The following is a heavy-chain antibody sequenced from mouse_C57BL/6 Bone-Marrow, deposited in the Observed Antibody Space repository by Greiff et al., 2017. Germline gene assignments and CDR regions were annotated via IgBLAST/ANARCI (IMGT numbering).Heavy chain of an antibody. CDR2: IYPGDGDT. Sequence: QVQLQQSGPELVKPGASVKISCKASGYAFSSSWMNWVKQRPGKGLEWIGRIYPGDGDTNYNGKFKGKATLTADKSSSTAYMQLSSLTSEDSAVYFCARRAYYSNQFAYWGQGTLVTVSA. CDR1: GYAFSSSW. D-gene: IGHD2-5*01. V-gene: IGHV1-82*01. CDR3: ARRAYYSNQFAY. J-gene: IGHJ3*01.